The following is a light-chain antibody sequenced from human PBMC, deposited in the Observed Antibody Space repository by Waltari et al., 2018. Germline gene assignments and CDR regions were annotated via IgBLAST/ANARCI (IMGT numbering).Light chain of an antibody. J-gene: IGLJ2*01. Sequence: QSPLTQPASVSGSPGPSITIPRTGTSSDVAGYNFVSWYQQHPGKAPKLMIYDVSKRPSGVSNRFSGSKSGNTASLTISGLQAEDEADYYCSSYTSSSTKVFGGGTKLTVL. CDR2: DVS. CDR3: SSYTSSSTKV. CDR1: SSDVAGYNF. V-gene: IGLV2-14*01.